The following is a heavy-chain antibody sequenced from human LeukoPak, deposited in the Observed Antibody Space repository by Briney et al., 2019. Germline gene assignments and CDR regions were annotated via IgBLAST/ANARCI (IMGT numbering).Heavy chain of an antibody. CDR1: TDTFNNYG. V-gene: IGHV1-69*13. D-gene: IGHD1-1*01. Sequence: SVKVSCKASTDTFNNYGIVWVRQAPGQGLEWMGGIVPVFETIDYAQKFQGRVTLSADDSTTTAYMELNSLRSEDTAVYYCARSWAVQNTFYYFDDWGQGTLVTVSS. J-gene: IGHJ4*02. CDR2: IVPVFETI. CDR3: ARSWAVQNTFYYFDD.